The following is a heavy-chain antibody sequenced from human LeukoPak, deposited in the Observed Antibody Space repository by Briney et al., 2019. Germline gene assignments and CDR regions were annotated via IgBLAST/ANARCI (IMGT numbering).Heavy chain of an antibody. Sequence: ASVKVSCKASGYTFTSYGISWVRQAPGQGLERMGWISAYNGNTNYAQKLQGRVTMTTDTSTSTACMELRSLRSDDTAVYYCARSESDYVWGSYRPIDYWGQGTLVTVSS. D-gene: IGHD3-16*02. CDR3: ARSESDYVWGSYRPIDY. CDR1: GYTFTSYG. J-gene: IGHJ4*02. V-gene: IGHV1-18*01. CDR2: ISAYNGNT.